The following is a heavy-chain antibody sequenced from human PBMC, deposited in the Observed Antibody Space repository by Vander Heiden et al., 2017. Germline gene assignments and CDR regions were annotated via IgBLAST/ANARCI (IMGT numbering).Heavy chain of an antibody. CDR3: ASSQGAGSYYYYGMDV. V-gene: IGHV4-31*03. D-gene: IGHD1-26*01. Sequence: QVQLQESGPGLVKPSQTLSLTCTVSGGSISRGGYYWSWIRQHPGKGLEWIGYIYYSGSTYYNPSLKSRVTISVDTSKNQFSLKLSSVTAADTAVYYCASSQGAGSYYYYGMDVWGQGTTVTVSS. J-gene: IGHJ6*02. CDR2: IYYSGST. CDR1: GGSISRGGYY.